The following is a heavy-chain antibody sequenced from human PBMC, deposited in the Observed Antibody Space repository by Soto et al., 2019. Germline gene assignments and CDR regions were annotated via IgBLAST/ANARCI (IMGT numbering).Heavy chain of an antibody. D-gene: IGHD2-8*01. CDR3: ASHRNCVSYW. Sequence: EVQLVESGGGLVQPGGSLRLSCAASGFTFDSYSMNWVRQAPGKGLEWVSYISSSSTTIYYADSVKGRFTISRDNAKNSLYLQMNSLRDEDTAVYHCASHRNCVSYWWGQGTLVTVSS. CDR2: ISSSSTTI. V-gene: IGHV3-48*02. J-gene: IGHJ4*02. CDR1: GFTFDSYS.